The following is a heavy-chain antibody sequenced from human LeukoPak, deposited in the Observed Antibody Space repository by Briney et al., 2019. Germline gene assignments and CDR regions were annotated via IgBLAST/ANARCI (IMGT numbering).Heavy chain of an antibody. V-gene: IGHV4-4*07. J-gene: IGHJ4*02. Sequence: SETLSLTCTVSGGSISSYYWSCIRQPAGNGLEWIGRIYTSVITNYNASLKSRVSMSVDTSKNQFSLKLSSVTAADTAVFYCARENSGSYREFAYWGQGTLVTVSS. D-gene: IGHD1-26*01. CDR3: ARENSGSYREFAY. CDR1: GGSISSYY. CDR2: IYTSVIT.